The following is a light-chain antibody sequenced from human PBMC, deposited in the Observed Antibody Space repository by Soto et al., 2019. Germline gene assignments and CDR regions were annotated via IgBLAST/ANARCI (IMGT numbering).Light chain of an antibody. V-gene: IGLV2-8*01. CDR3: TSYVGNDIWV. CDR1: SSDVGAYKY. Sequence: QSALTQPPSASGSPGQSVTISCTGTSSDVGAYKYVSWYQQYPGKAPKLMIYEVTKRPSGVPDRFSGSKSGNTASLTVSGXXAXXXXDYYCTSYVGNDIWVFGGGTKVTVL. J-gene: IGLJ3*02. CDR2: EVT.